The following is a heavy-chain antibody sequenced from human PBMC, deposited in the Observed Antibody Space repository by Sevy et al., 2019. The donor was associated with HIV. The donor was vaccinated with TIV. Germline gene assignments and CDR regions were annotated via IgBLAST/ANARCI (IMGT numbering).Heavy chain of an antibody. CDR2: ISVSSIYI. D-gene: IGHD3-10*01. J-gene: IGHJ3*02. Sequence: GGSLRLSCAASGFTFNSYTVNWVRQAPGKGLEWVSSISVSSIYIYYADSVKGRFTISRDNAKNSLYLQMNSLRAEDTAIYYCARPYGSGSWEAFDIWGQGTMVTVSS. CDR1: GFTFNSYT. CDR3: ARPYGSGSWEAFDI. V-gene: IGHV3-21*01.